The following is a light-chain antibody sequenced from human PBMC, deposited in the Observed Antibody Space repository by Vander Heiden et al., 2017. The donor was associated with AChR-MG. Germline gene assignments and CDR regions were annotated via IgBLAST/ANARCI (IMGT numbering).Light chain of an antibody. V-gene: IGKV3-15*01. Sequence: IVITQSPATLSVSPGERATLSCRASESIRTDLALYQHKPGPAPRLLIYGAATRASGIPARFSGSGSGTEFTLTISSLQSEDSAVDYCQQYDTWPPRVTFGGGTKVEIK. J-gene: IGKJ4*01. CDR1: ESIRTD. CDR2: GAA. CDR3: QQYDTWPPRVT.